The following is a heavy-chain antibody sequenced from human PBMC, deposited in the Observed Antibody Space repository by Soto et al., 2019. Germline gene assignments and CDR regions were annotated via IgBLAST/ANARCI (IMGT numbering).Heavy chain of an antibody. CDR1: GVSFSGYY. CDR2: INHSGST. CDR3: ARGAARGAARLYYYYGMDV. J-gene: IGHJ6*02. Sequence: ETLSLTCAGYGVSFSGYYWSWVRQPPGKGLEWIEEINHSGSTNYNPSLKSRVTISVDPSKNQFDLKLSYVTAEDTAVYYCARGAARGAARLYYYYGMDVWGQGTKVTVYS. D-gene: IGHD6-6*01. V-gene: IGHV4-34*01.